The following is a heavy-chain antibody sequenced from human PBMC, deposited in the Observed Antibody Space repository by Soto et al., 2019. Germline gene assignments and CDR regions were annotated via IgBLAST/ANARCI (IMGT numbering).Heavy chain of an antibody. J-gene: IGHJ4*02. CDR2: ISSSSSYI. Sequence: GGSLRLSCAASGFTFSSYSMNWVRQAPGKGLEWVSSISSSSSYIYYADSVKGRFTISRDNAKNSLYLQMNSLRAEDTAVYYCAREVAVAGKNPNPQNDYWGQGTLVTVSS. V-gene: IGHV3-21*01. CDR3: AREVAVAGKNPNPQNDY. CDR1: GFTFSSYS. D-gene: IGHD6-19*01.